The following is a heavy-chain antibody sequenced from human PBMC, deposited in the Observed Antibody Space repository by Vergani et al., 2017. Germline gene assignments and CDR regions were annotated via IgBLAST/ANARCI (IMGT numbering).Heavy chain of an antibody. CDR3: ARNSRSTTGITIFGVVYKAPMDV. J-gene: IGHJ6*04. CDR2: INHSGGA. V-gene: IGHV4-34*01. Sequence: QVQLQQWGAGLLKTSETLSLTCAVYGGSFSAYYWTWIRQPPGKGLEWIGEINHSGGANYNPSLRSRVTISVDTSKNQFSLKLISVTAAETAIYYCARNSRSTTGITIFGVVYKAPMDVWGKGTTVTVSS. CDR1: GGSFSAYY. D-gene: IGHD3-3*01.